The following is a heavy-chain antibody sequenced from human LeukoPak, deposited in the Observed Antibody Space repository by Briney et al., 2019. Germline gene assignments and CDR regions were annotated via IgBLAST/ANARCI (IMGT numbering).Heavy chain of an antibody. CDR3: ARDRPSSWYPSPGDY. CDR1: GYTFTGYY. V-gene: IGHV1-46*01. Sequence: ASVKVSCKASGYTFTGYYMHWVRQAPGQGLEWMGIINPSGGSTSYAQKFQGRVTMTRDMSTSTVYMELSSLRSEDTAVYYCARDRPSSWYPSPGDYWGQGTLVTVSS. D-gene: IGHD6-13*01. CDR2: INPSGGST. J-gene: IGHJ4*02.